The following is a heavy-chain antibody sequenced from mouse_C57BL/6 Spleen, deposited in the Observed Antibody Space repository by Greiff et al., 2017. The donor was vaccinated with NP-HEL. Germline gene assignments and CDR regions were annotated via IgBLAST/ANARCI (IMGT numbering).Heavy chain of an antibody. CDR3: ARERSIYYYGSSPAWFAY. Sequence: QVQLQQPGTELVKPGASVKLSCKASGYTFTSYWMHWVKQRPGQGLEWIGNINPSNGGTNYNEKFKSKATLTVDKSSSTAYMQLSSLTSEDSAVYYCARERSIYYYGSSPAWFAYWGQGTLVTVSA. V-gene: IGHV1-53*01. CDR1: GYTFTSYW. CDR2: INPSNGGT. D-gene: IGHD1-1*01. J-gene: IGHJ3*01.